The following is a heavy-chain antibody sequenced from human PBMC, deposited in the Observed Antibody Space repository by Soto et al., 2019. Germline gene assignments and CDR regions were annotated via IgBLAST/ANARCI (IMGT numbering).Heavy chain of an antibody. CDR3: ATDGVGHTTFFGDFDY. Sequence: QVQLVESGGGVVQPGRSLRLSCAASGFTFSGLGRHWVRQAPGKGLEWVAVIRYDGSNIYYADAVKRRFTISRDNSKDTLYPHMNSQRADDTAVYYCATDGVGHTTFFGDFDYWGQGNLVTVSS. CDR1: GFTFSGLG. CDR2: IRYDGSNI. V-gene: IGHV3-33*01. J-gene: IGHJ4*02. D-gene: IGHD1-26*01.